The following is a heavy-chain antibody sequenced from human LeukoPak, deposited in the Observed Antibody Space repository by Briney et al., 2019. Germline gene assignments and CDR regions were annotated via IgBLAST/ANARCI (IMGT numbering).Heavy chain of an antibody. V-gene: IGHV3-66*01. D-gene: IGHD3-22*01. J-gene: IGHJ4*02. CDR2: IYSGGGT. CDR1: RFTFSNYA. CDR3: ARNYYDSSAYYYFDY. Sequence: PGGSLRLSCAASRFTFSNYAMTWVRQAPGKGLEWVSLIYSGGGTYYADSVKGRFTISRDNSKNTLYLQMNSLRAEDTAVYYCARNYYDSSAYYYFDYWGQGTLVTVSS.